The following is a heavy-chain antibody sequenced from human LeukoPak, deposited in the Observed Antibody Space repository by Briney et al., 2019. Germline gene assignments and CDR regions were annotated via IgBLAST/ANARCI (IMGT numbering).Heavy chain of an antibody. D-gene: IGHD3-10*01. J-gene: IGHJ6*02. Sequence: SETLSLTCTVSGYSISSGYYWGWIRQPPGKGLEWIGSIYHSGSTYYNPSLKSQATISLDTSKNQFSLKLSSVTAADTAVYYCARSSGSGSLDGMDVWGQGTTVTVSS. CDR1: GYSISSGYY. CDR2: IYHSGST. V-gene: IGHV4-38-2*02. CDR3: ARSSGSGSLDGMDV.